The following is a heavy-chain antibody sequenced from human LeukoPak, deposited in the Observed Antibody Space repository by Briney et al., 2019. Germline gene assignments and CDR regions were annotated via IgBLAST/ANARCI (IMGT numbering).Heavy chain of an antibody. J-gene: IGHJ4*02. V-gene: IGHV3-30*03. D-gene: IGHD1-26*01. CDR1: GFTFSTYG. CDR2: ISYDGSDK. Sequence: PGGSLRLSCAASGFTFSTYGMHWVRQAPGKGLEWVAVISYDGSDKYYADSVKGRFTISRDNAKNTVYLQMNSLRVEDTAVYYCARDIYSIAEWGQGTLVTVSS. CDR3: ARDIYSIAE.